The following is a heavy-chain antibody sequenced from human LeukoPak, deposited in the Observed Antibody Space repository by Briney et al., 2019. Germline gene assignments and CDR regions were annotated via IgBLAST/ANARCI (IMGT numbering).Heavy chain of an antibody. Sequence: PSETLSLTCAVNGGSFSGYYWIWIRQPPGKGLEWIGEINHSGSTNYNPSLKSRVTISVDTSKNQFSLKLSSVTAAGTAVYYCARGGECGSCDGFDMWGQGIMVTVSS. V-gene: IGHV4-34*01. CDR2: INHSGST. CDR3: ARGGECGSCDGFDM. D-gene: IGHD2-15*01. CDR1: GGSFSGYY. J-gene: IGHJ3*02.